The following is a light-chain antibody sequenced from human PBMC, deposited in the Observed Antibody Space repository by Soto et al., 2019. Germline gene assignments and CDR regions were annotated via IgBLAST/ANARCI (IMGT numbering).Light chain of an antibody. J-gene: IGLJ7*01. V-gene: IGLV2-11*01. Sequence: QSALTQPRSVSGSPGQSVTISCTGTSSDVGGYNYISWYQHHPGKAPKVMIYDVSKRPSGVPDRFSGSKSGTTASLTISGLQAEDEAAYYCCSYAGSYTFVFGAGTQLTVL. CDR3: CSYAGSYTFV. CDR1: SSDVGGYNY. CDR2: DVS.